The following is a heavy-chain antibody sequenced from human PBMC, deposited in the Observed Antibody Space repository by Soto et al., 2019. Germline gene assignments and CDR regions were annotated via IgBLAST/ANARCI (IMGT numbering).Heavy chain of an antibody. Sequence: PGGSLRLSCAASGFTFSSYGMSWVRQAPGKGLEWVSGISTTDGGANYAYYADSVKGRFTISRDISENALHLQMDSLRVEDTAVYYCEKDSGRDYFQHWGQGTLVTVSS. CDR2: ISTTDGGANYA. CDR3: EKDSGRDYFQH. CDR1: GFTFSSYG. J-gene: IGHJ1*01. D-gene: IGHD3-10*01. V-gene: IGHV3-23*01.